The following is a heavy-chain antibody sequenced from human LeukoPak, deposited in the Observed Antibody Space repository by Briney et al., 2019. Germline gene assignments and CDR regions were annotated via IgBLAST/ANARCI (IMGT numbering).Heavy chain of an antibody. V-gene: IGHV1-18*01. CDR3: ARITIFGLDVAWFDP. CDR2: ISAYNGNT. Sequence: ASVKVSCKASGYTFTSYGISWVRQAPGQGLEWMGWISAYNGNTNYAQKVQGRVTMSTDTSTSTAYMELRSLRSDDTAVYYCARITIFGLDVAWFDPWGQGTLVTVSS. J-gene: IGHJ5*02. D-gene: IGHD3-3*01. CDR1: GYTFTSYG.